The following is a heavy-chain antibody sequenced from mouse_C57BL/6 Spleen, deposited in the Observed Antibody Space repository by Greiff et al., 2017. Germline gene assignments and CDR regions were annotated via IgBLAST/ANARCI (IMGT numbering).Heavy chain of an antibody. Sequence: QVQLQQSGAELVKPGASVKISCKASGYAFSSYWMNWVKQRPGKGLEWIGQIYPGDGDTNYNGKFKGKATLTADKSSSTAYMQLSSLTSEDSAVYFCARSAPYGSSLGYGGQGTTLTVSS. V-gene: IGHV1-80*01. CDR1: GYAFSSYW. D-gene: IGHD1-1*01. CDR2: IYPGDGDT. J-gene: IGHJ2*01. CDR3: ARSAPYGSSLGY.